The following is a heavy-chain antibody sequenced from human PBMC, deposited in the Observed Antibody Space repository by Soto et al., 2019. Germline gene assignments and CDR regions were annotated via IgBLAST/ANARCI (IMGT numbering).Heavy chain of an antibody. CDR3: ARDRAGYYDSSVYPSWFDP. V-gene: IGHV4-31*03. CDR1: GGSISSGGYY. Sequence: QVQLQESGPGLVKPSQTLSLTCTVSGGSISSGGYYWSWIRQHPGKGLEWIGYIYYSGSTYYNPSLKGRVTISVDTSKNQFSLKLSSVTAADTAVYYCARDRAGYYDSSVYPSWFDPWAREPWSPSPQ. CDR2: IYYSGST. D-gene: IGHD3-22*01. J-gene: IGHJ5*02.